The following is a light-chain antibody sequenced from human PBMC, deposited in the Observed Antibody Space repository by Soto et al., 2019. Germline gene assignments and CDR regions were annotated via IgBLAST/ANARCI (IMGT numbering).Light chain of an antibody. V-gene: IGKV2-28*01. CDR3: MQALQTPYT. CDR2: LGS. CDR1: QSLLHSNGYNY. J-gene: IGKJ2*01. Sequence: DIVMTQSPLSLPVTPGEPASISCRSSQSLLHSNGYNYLDWYLQKPGQSPQLLIYLGSNRASGVPDRFSGSGAGTDFKLKISRLEAEDVGVYYCMQALQTPYTFGQGTKLEIK.